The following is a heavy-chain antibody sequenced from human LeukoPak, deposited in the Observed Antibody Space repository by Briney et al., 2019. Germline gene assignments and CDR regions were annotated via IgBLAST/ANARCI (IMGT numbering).Heavy chain of an antibody. CDR2: IYYSGST. V-gene: IGHV4-61*05. Sequence: PSETLSLTCTVSGGSISTSNYYWGWIRQPPGKGLEWIGYIYYSGSTNYNPSLKSRVTISVDTSKNQFSLKLNSVTAADTAVYYCARGPGFGSGWYEVDPWGQGTLVTVSS. D-gene: IGHD6-19*01. J-gene: IGHJ5*02. CDR1: GGSISTSNYY. CDR3: ARGPGFGSGWYEVDP.